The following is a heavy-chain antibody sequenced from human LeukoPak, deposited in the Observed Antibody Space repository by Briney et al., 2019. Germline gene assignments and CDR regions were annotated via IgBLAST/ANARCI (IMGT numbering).Heavy chain of an antibody. Sequence: GGSLRLSCAASGFTFSDYYMMWMRQAPGKGLEWVSFISSSGTAIKYADSVKGRFTISRDNAKNSPDLQMYSLRDEDTAVYYCASEVVGSTPPRDYWGQGTLVTVSS. J-gene: IGHJ4*02. CDR1: GFTFSDYY. D-gene: IGHD1-26*01. CDR2: ISSSGTAI. V-gene: IGHV3-11*01. CDR3: ASEVVGSTPPRDY.